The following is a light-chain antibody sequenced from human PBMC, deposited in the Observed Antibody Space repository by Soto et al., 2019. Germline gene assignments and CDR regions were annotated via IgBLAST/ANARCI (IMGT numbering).Light chain of an antibody. CDR3: QQYESSPPVP. V-gene: IGKV3-20*01. CDR2: DAS. J-gene: IGKJ5*01. CDR1: QIIMRKY. Sequence: EIVWTQSPGTLSLSPGERATLSCRASQIIMRKYLAWYQQRFGQAPRLLIYDASRRATGIPDRFSGSGSGIDLPLTLSGREPDDSTVYYSQQYESSPPVPSGQGTPLEIK.